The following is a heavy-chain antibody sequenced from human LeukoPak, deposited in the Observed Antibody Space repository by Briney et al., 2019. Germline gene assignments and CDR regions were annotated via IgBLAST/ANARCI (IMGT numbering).Heavy chain of an antibody. CDR2: IYTSGST. CDR1: GGSISSGSYY. V-gene: IGHV4-61*02. J-gene: IGHJ5*02. D-gene: IGHD3-3*01. Sequence: SETLSLTCTVSGGSISSGSYYWSWIRQPAGKGLEWIGRIYTSGSTNYNPSLKSRVTTSVDTSKNQFSLKLSSVTAADTAVYYCAREPHVLRFLEWLNWFDPWGQGTLVTVSS. CDR3: AREPHVLRFLEWLNWFDP.